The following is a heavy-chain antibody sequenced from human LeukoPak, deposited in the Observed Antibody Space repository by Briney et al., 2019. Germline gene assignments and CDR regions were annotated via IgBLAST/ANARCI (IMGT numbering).Heavy chain of an antibody. V-gene: IGHV5-51*01. CDR3: ARSTAFRRKYSSSLFDY. CDR2: IYPGDSDT. Sequence: GESLKISCKGSGYSFSSYWITWVRQMPGKGLEWMGIIYPGDSDTKYSPSFQGQVTISADKSISTAYLQWRSLRASDTAMYYCARSTAFRRKYSSSLFDYWGQGTLVTVSS. CDR1: GYSFSSYW. D-gene: IGHD6-13*01. J-gene: IGHJ4*02.